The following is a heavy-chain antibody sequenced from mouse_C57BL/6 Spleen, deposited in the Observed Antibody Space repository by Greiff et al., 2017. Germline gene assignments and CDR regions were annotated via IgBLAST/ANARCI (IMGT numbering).Heavy chain of an antibody. D-gene: IGHD4-1*01. CDR2: IYPRDGST. J-gene: IGHJ2*01. CDR3: AKTGTKYYFDY. CDR1: GYTFTDHT. V-gene: IGHV1-78*01. Sequence: VHLVESDAELVKPGASVKISCKVSGYTFTDHTIHWMKQRPEQGLEWIGYIYPRDGSTKYNEKFKGKATLTADKSSSTAYMQLNSLTSEDSAVXFCAKTGTKYYFDYWGQGTTLTVSS.